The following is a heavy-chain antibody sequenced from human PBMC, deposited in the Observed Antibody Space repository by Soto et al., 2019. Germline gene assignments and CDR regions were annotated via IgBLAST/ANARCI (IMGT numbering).Heavy chain of an antibody. CDR2: FDPEDGET. J-gene: IGHJ3*02. CDR3: AREYDFWSGSGAFDI. D-gene: IGHD3-3*01. Sequence: ASVKVSCKVSGYTLTELSMHWVRQAPGKGLEWMGGFDPEDGETIYAQKFQGRVTITADESTSTAYMELSSLRSEDTAVYYCAREYDFWSGSGAFDIWGQGTMVTVSS. CDR1: GYTLTELS. V-gene: IGHV1-24*01.